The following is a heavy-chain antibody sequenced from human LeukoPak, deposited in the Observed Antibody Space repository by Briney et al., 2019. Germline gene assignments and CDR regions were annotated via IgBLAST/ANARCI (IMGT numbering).Heavy chain of an antibody. CDR2: ISWNSGSI. CDR1: GGSISSYS. D-gene: IGHD3-10*01. V-gene: IGHV3-9*01. J-gene: IGHJ3*02. CDR3: AKDRLGDLYAFDI. Sequence: LSLTCTVSGGSISSYSWSWVRQAPGKGLEWVSGISWNSGSIGYADSVKGRFTISRDNAKNSLYLQMNSLRAEDTALYYCAKDRLGDLYAFDIWGQGTMVTVSS.